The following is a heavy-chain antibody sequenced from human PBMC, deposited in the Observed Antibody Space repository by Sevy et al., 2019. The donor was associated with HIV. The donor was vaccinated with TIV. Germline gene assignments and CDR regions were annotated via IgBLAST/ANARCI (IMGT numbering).Heavy chain of an antibody. CDR1: GYTFTGYY. CDR3: ARGVSGWEKYYFDY. Sequence: ASVKVSCKASGYTFTGYYMHWVRQAPGQGLEWMGWINPNSGGTNYAQKFQGRVTMTRDTSISTAYMELSRLRSDDTAVYYCARGVSGWEKYYFDYWGQATLVTVSS. J-gene: IGHJ4*02. CDR2: INPNSGGT. D-gene: IGHD6-19*01. V-gene: IGHV1-2*02.